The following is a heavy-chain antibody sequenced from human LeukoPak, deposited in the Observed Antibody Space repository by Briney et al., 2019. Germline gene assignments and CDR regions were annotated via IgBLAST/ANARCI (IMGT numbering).Heavy chain of an antibody. Sequence: ASVKVSCKASGGTFSSYAISWVRQAPGQGLEWMGWMNPNSGNTGYAQKFQGRVTMTRNTSISTAYMELSSMRSEDTAVYYCARGGSTSGAHWGQGTLVTVSS. CDR2: MNPNSGNT. CDR1: GGTFSSYA. V-gene: IGHV1-8*02. D-gene: IGHD1-26*01. CDR3: ARGGSTSGAH. J-gene: IGHJ4*02.